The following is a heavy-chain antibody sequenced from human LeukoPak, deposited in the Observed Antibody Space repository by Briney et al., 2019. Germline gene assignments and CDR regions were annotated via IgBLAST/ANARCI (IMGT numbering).Heavy chain of an antibody. V-gene: IGHV3-11*04. Sequence: PGGSLRLSCAAPGFTFSAYYMSWIRQAPGKGLEWVSYISSSGSTIYYADSVKGRFTISRDNAKNSLYLQMNSLRAEDTAVYYCATVDCSSTSCNFDYWGQGTLVTVSS. CDR3: ATVDCSSTSCNFDY. CDR1: GFTFSAYY. J-gene: IGHJ4*02. CDR2: ISSSGSTI. D-gene: IGHD2-2*01.